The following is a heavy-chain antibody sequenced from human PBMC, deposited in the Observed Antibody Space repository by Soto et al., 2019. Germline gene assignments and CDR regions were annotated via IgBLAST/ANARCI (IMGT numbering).Heavy chain of an antibody. CDR1: GGSISSGDYY. CDR2: IYYSGST. J-gene: IGHJ4*02. D-gene: IGHD3-10*01. V-gene: IGHV4-30-4*01. CDR3: ARAGLYGSGSYFGNYFDY. Sequence: QVQLQESGPGLVKPSQTLSLTCTVSGGSISSGDYYWSWIRQPPGKGLEWIGYIYYSGSTYYNPSLKSRVTLSVDTSKNQFSLKLSSVTAADTAVYYCARAGLYGSGSYFGNYFDYWGQGTLVTVSS.